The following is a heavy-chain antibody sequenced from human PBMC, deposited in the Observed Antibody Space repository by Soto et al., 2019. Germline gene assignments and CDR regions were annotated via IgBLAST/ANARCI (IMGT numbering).Heavy chain of an antibody. Sequence: SVKVSCKASGYTFTGYYMHWVRQAPGQGLEWMGGIIPIFGTANYAQKFQGRVTITADESTSTAYMELRSLRSEDTAVYYCARGVVAGITPDPVDYWGQGTLVTVSS. V-gene: IGHV1-69*13. CDR1: GYTFTGYY. CDR2: IIPIFGTA. D-gene: IGHD6-19*01. CDR3: ARGVVAGITPDPVDY. J-gene: IGHJ4*02.